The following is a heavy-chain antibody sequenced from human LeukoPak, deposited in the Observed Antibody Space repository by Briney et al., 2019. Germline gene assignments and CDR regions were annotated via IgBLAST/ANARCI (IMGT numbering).Heavy chain of an antibody. CDR1: GFLVSSNY. Sequence: GGSLRLSCAASGFLVSSNYMSWVRQAPGKGLESVSIIYSGGSTYYADSVKGRFTISRDNSKNTLFLQMNSLRPEDTAVYYCARADQGLDYWGQGTLVTVFS. V-gene: IGHV3-66*01. CDR2: IYSGGST. J-gene: IGHJ4*02. CDR3: ARADQGLDY.